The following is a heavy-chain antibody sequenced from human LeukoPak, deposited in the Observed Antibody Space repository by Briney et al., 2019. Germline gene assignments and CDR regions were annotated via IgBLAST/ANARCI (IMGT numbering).Heavy chain of an antibody. CDR2: ISAYNGNT. V-gene: IGHV1-18*04. CDR3: ARETMAPPYSSGWYAWGY. CDR1: GYTFTSYG. Sequence: ASVKVSCKASGYTFTSYGISWVRQAPGQGLERMGWISAYNGNTNYAQKPQGRVTMTTDTSTSTAYMGLRSLRSDDTAVYYCARETMAPPYSSGWYAWGYWGQGTLVTVSS. J-gene: IGHJ4*02. D-gene: IGHD6-19*01.